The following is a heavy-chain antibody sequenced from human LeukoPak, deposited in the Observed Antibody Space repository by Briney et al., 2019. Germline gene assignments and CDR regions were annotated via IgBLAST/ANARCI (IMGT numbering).Heavy chain of an antibody. V-gene: IGHV1-8*01. CDR2: MNPNSGNT. Sequence: GASVKVSCKASGYTFTSYDINWVRQATGQGLEWMGWMNPNSGNTGYAQKFQGRVTMTRNTSISTAYMELSSLRSEDTAVYYCARQWELTYYYYGMDVWGQGTTVTVSS. CDR1: GYTFTSYD. J-gene: IGHJ6*02. D-gene: IGHD1-26*01. CDR3: ARQWELTYYYYGMDV.